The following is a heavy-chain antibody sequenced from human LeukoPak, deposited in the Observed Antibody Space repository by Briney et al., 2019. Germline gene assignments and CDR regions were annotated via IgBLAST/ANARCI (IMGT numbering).Heavy chain of an antibody. D-gene: IGHD6-13*01. CDR3: ARDLPVAAADF. J-gene: IGHJ4*02. V-gene: IGHV3-48*01. CDR1: GFSLTNFD. CDR2: FSVRYNVI. Sequence: GGSLRLSCAASGFSLTNFDMNWIRQAPGKGLEWVSFFSVRYNVIYYADTVKGRFTVSRDEAKNSLYLQMNSLRAEDTALYYCARDLPVAAADFWGQGTLVTVSS.